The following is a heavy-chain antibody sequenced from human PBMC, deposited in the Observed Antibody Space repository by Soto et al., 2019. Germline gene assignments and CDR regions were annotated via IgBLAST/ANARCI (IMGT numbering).Heavy chain of an antibody. CDR3: ARGDGGYGMDV. D-gene: IGHD4-17*01. Sequence: QVQLQESGPGLVKPSQTLSLTCTVSGGSISSGGYSWSWIRQHPGKGLEWIGYIYYSGSTYYNPTLKSRVTISVDTSKSQFSLKLSSVTAADTAVYYCARGDGGYGMDVWGKGTTVTVSS. J-gene: IGHJ6*04. CDR1: GGSISSGGYS. CDR2: IYYSGST. V-gene: IGHV4-31*03.